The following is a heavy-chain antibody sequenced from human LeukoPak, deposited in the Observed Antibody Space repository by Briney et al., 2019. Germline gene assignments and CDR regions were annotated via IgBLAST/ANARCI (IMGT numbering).Heavy chain of an antibody. CDR2: INPSGGST. V-gene: IGHV1-46*03. CDR3: AREGGDCSGGSCYGGGPDY. Sequence: GASVKVSCKASGYTFTIYYMHWVRQAPGQGLEWMGIINPSGGSTSYAQKFQGRVTMTRDTSTSTVYMELSSLRSEDTAVYYCAREGGDCSGGSCYGGGPDYWGQGTLVTVSS. D-gene: IGHD2-15*01. J-gene: IGHJ4*02. CDR1: GYTFTIYY.